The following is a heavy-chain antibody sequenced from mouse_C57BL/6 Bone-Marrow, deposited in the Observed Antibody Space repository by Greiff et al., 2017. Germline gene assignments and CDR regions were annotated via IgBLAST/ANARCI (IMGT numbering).Heavy chain of an antibody. CDR2: IDPETGGT. J-gene: IGHJ3*01. V-gene: IGHV1-15*01. D-gene: IGHD1-1*01. CDR3: TIITTVSPWFAY. CDR1: GYTFTDYE. Sequence: QVQLKESGAELVRPGASVTLSCKASGYTFTDYEMHWVKQTPVHGLEWIGAIDPETGGTAYNQKFKGKAILTADKSSSTAYMELRSLTSEDSAVYYCTIITTVSPWFAYWGQGTLVTVSA.